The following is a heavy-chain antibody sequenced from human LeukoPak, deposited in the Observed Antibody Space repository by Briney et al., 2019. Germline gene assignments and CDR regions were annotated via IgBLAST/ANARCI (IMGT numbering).Heavy chain of an antibody. CDR1: GFTFENYG. J-gene: IGHJ4*02. Sequence: PGGSLRLSCAASGFTFENYGMHWVRQAPGKGLEWVAVIWYDGSNKYYADSVKGRFTISGDNSKNTLYLQMNSLRAEDTAVYYCATSGSYYRFEYWGQGTLVTVSS. CDR2: IWYDGSNK. D-gene: IGHD1-26*01. V-gene: IGHV3-33*08. CDR3: ATSGSYYRFEY.